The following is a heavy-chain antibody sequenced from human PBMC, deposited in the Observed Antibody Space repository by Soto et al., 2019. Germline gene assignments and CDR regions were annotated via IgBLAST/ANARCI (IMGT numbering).Heavy chain of an antibody. D-gene: IGHD3-22*01. CDR3: ARELVYYDSSGYYSMLDY. Sequence: SETLSLTCTVSGGSISSGDYYWSWIRQPPGKGLEWIGYIYYSGSTYYNPSLKSRVTISVDTSKNQFSLKLSSVTAADTAVYYCARELVYYDSSGYYSMLDYWGQGTLVTVSS. CDR1: GGSISSGDYY. CDR2: IYYSGST. J-gene: IGHJ4*02. V-gene: IGHV4-30-4*01.